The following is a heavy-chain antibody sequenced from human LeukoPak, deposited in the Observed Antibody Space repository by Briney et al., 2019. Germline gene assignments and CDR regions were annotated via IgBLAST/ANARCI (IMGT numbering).Heavy chain of an antibody. J-gene: IGHJ3*02. CDR2: ISDNGGNT. Sequence: GGSLRLSCGASGFTFINYAMGWVRQAPGKGLEWVSAISDNGGNTYYADSVRGRFTISRDNSKNTLYLQMNSLRAEDTAVYYCERELKIGAPGTVSFDIWGQGTMVTVSS. CDR3: ERELKIGAPGTVSFDI. CDR1: GFTFINYA. V-gene: IGHV3-23*01. D-gene: IGHD6-13*01.